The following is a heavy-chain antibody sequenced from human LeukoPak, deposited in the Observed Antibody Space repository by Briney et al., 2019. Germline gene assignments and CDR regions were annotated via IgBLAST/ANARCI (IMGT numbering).Heavy chain of an antibody. CDR2: INSDGSSI. CDR3: ARDLDGSGNYHWFDP. V-gene: IGHV3-74*01. J-gene: IGHJ5*02. Sequence: GGSLRLSCAASGFTFSSYWMHWIRQAPGQGLVWVSRINSDGSSINYAGSVKGRFTISRDNAKNTLHLQMNSLRGEDTAVYYCARDLDGSGNYHWFDPWGQGTLVTVSS. D-gene: IGHD3-10*01. CDR1: GFTFSSYW.